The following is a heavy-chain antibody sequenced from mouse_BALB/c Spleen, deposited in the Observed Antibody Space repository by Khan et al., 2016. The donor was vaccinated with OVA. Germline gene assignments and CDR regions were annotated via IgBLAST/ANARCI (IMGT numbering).Heavy chain of an antibody. CDR3: TRAYYANYRGAMDY. Sequence: HVRLQQSGPGLVAPSQSLSITCTVSGLSLTGYGVNWVRQPPGKGLEWLGMIWGDGSTVYNSSLKSRLSISKDNSKSQVFLKMNSLQTDDTAMYYCTRAYYANYRGAMDYWGQGTSVTVSS. CDR2: IWGDGST. J-gene: IGHJ4*01. V-gene: IGHV2-6-7*01. CDR1: GLSLTGYG. D-gene: IGHD2-10*01.